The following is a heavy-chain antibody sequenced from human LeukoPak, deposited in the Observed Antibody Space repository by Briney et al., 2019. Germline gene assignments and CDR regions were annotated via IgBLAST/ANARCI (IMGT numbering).Heavy chain of an antibody. CDR1: GVSFRGYY. D-gene: IGHD1-26*01. V-gene: IGHV4-34*01. J-gene: IGHJ4*02. Sequence: PSETLSLTCAVYGVSFRGYYWSWIRQPPGKGLEWIGEINHSGSTNYNPSLKSRVTISVDTSKNQFSLKLSSVTAADTAVYYCARRIVGATSFDYWGQGTLVTVSS. CDR2: INHSGST. CDR3: ARRIVGATSFDY.